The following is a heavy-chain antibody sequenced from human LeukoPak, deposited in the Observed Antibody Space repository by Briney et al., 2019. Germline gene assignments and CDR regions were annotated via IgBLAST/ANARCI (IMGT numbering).Heavy chain of an antibody. CDR3: ARHGPGQWLGRDFEY. CDR2: INYSGTT. V-gene: IGHV4-39*01. CDR1: GGFISSSNFY. Sequence: SETLSLTCSVSGGFISSSNFYWDWIRQPPGKGLEWIGSINYSGTTYYNPSLKSRVTMSVDTSKNQFSLKLSSVTAADTAVYYCARHGPGQWLGRDFEYWGQGTLVTVSS. D-gene: IGHD6-19*01. J-gene: IGHJ4*02.